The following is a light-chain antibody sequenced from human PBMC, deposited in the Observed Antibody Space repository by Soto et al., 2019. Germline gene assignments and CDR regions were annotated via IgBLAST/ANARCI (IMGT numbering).Light chain of an antibody. J-gene: IGKJ5*01. V-gene: IGKV3-11*01. CDR2: DAS. Sequence: ENVCTPSRAPLSVYPGERATLSCRASQSVSSNLAWYQQKPGQAPRLLIYDASNRATGIPARFSGSGSGTDFTRTISSLEPEDFAVYYCQHRYNWLITFAQGTRLEI. CDR3: QHRYNWLIT. CDR1: QSVSSN.